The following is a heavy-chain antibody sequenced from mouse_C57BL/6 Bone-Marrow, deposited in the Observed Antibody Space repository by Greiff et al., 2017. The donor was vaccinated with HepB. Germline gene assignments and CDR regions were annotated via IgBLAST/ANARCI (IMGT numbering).Heavy chain of an antibody. Sequence: QVQLQQSGAELVKPGASVKLSCKASGYTFTEYTIHWVKQRSGQGLEWIGWFYPGSGSIKYNEKFKDKATLTADKSSSTVYMELSRLTSEDSAVYFCARHEGGIYYGNYDAMDYWGQGTSVTVSS. V-gene: IGHV1-62-2*01. CDR1: GYTFTEYT. CDR2: FYPGSGSI. J-gene: IGHJ4*01. D-gene: IGHD2-1*01. CDR3: ARHEGGIYYGNYDAMDY.